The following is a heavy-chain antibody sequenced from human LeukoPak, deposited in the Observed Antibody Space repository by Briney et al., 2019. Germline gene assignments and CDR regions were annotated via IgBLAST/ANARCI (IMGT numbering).Heavy chain of an antibody. CDR2: ISSSSSYI. CDR1: GFTFSSYS. D-gene: IGHD2-2*01. J-gene: IGHJ5*02. V-gene: IGHV3-21*01. Sequence: GGSLRLSCAASGFTFSSYSMNWVRQAPGKGLEWVSSISSSSSYIYYADSVKGRFTISRDNAKNSLYLQMNSLRAEDTAVYYCAKGVYCSSTSCYDRNWFDPWGQGTLVTVSS. CDR3: AKGVYCSSTSCYDRNWFDP.